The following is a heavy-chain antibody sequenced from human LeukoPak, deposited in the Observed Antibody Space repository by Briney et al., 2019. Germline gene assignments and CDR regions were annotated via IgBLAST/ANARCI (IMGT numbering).Heavy chain of an antibody. CDR3: AKDLLAYTMAAFDV. D-gene: IGHD2-2*02. V-gene: IGHV3-30*02. J-gene: IGHJ3*01. CDR2: IRYDGSNK. CDR1: GFTFSSYG. Sequence: PGGSLRLSCAASGFTFSSYGMHWVRQAPGKGLEWVAFIRYDGSNKYYADSVKGRFTISRGNSRNTLYLQMDSLRAEDTAVYYCAKDLLAYTMAAFDVWGQGTMVTVSS.